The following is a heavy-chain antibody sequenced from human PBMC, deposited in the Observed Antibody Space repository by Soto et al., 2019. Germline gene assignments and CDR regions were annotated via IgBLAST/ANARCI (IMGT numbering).Heavy chain of an antibody. CDR1: GESFSGHY. J-gene: IGHJ4*02. Sequence: QVQLHQWGAGLLKPSETLSLTCAVYGESFSGHYWTWIRQAPGKGLEWIGEINHSGSTNYNLSLKSRVTISADTSKNQFSLEVTSVTAADTAVYYCARRYEDVVVTGTLDYWGQGNLVTVSS. D-gene: IGHD6-19*01. CDR3: ARRYEDVVVTGTLDY. V-gene: IGHV4-34*01. CDR2: INHSGST.